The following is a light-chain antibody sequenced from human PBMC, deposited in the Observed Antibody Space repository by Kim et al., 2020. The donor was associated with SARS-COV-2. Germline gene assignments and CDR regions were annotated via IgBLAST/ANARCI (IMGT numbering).Light chain of an antibody. J-gene: IGKJ4*01. CDR1: QSISGY. V-gene: IGKV3-11*01. CDR2: DTS. CDR3: QQRSEWPLT. Sequence: SPGDRATLTCRASQSISGYLAWYQQKPGQAPRLLIYDTSRWATGIPARFSGSGSGTDFTLTISSLEPDDVAGYSCQQRSEWPLTFGGGTKVDIK.